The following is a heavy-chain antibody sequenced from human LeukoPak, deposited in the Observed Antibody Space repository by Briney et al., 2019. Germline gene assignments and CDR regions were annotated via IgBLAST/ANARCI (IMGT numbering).Heavy chain of an antibody. CDR1: GGSISSYY. V-gene: IGHV4-59*01. J-gene: IGHJ4*02. CDR3: ASLRVNKQQLEPFDY. CDR2: IYYSGST. D-gene: IGHD6-13*01. Sequence: PSETLSLTCTVSGGSISSYYWSWIRQPPGKGLEWIGYIYYSGSTNYNPSLKSRVTISVDTSKNQFSLKLSSVTAADTAVYYCASLRVNKQQLEPFDYWGQGTLVTVSS.